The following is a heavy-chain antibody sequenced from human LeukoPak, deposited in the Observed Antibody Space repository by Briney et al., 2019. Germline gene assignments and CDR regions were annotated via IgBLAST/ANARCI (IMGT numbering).Heavy chain of an antibody. D-gene: IGHD3-22*01. Sequence: GGSLRLSCAASGFTFSSYEMNWVRQAPGKGLDWVSYISSSGNTIYYADSVKGRFTISRDNAKNSLYLQMNILRAEDTAVYYCARESPPQYSYDSSSYLGPMDAFDIWGQGTMVTVSS. CDR1: GFTFSSYE. V-gene: IGHV3-48*03. J-gene: IGHJ3*02. CDR2: ISSSGNTI. CDR3: ARESPPQYSYDSSSYLGPMDAFDI.